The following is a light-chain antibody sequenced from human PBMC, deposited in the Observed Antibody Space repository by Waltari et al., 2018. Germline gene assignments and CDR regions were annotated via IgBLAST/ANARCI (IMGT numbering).Light chain of an antibody. J-gene: IGLJ3*02. CDR1: SSNIGSNY. CDR2: RDD. Sequence: QSVLTQAPSTSGTPGQRITISCSGGSSNIGSNYVSWYQHLPGAAPKLLIGRDDHRPSGVPDRISGSKSGTSASLAISGLRSEDEADYYCAAWDDSLSALVFGGGTKLTVL. V-gene: IGLV1-47*01. CDR3: AAWDDSLSALV.